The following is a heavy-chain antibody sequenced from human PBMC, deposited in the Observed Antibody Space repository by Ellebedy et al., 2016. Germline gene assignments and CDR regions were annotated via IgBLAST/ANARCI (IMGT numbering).Heavy chain of an antibody. CDR1: GFTFSSYA. J-gene: IGHJ4*02. V-gene: IGHV3-23*01. CDR3: AKDGGWRGSDF. D-gene: IGHD6-19*01. Sequence: GESLKISXAASGFTFSSYAMTWVRQSPGKGLEWVSTILRSGSAIFYADSVKGRFTVSRDNSKTLLFLQMNSLRAEDTALYYCAKDGGWRGSDFWGQGTQVTVSS. CDR2: ILRSGSAI.